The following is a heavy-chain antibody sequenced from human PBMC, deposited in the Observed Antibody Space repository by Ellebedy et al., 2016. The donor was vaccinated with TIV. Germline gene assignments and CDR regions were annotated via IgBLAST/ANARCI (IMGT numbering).Heavy chain of an antibody. CDR1: GGSISSYY. V-gene: IGHV4-59*01. D-gene: IGHD3-3*01. CDR2: IYYSGST. Sequence: SETLSLTCTLSGGSISSYYWSWIRQLPGTGLEWIGYIYYSGSTHYNPTLKSRVTISVDTSKNPFSLKLSSVTAADTAVYYCARGLLYYDFWSGYYKGAGDYYYGMDVWGQGTTVTVSS. CDR3: ARGLLYYDFWSGYYKGAGDYYYGMDV. J-gene: IGHJ6*02.